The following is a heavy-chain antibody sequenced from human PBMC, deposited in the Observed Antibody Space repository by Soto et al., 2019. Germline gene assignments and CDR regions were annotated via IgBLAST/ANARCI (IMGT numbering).Heavy chain of an antibody. Sequence: SLTCTVSGDSISSGSYWGWIRQPPGEGPEWIASIYHGGTTFYNPSLKSRISISVDTSKNQFSLRLTSVTAADTATYYCARVHVMVVAGSTFDYWGRGTLVTVPQ. J-gene: IGHJ4*03. D-gene: IGHD6-19*01. V-gene: IGHV4-38-2*02. CDR2: IYHGGTT. CDR1: GDSISSGSY. CDR3: ARVHVMVVAGSTFDY.